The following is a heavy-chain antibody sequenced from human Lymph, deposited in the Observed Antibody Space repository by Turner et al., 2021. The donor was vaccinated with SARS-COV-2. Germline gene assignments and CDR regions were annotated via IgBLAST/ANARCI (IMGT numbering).Heavy chain of an antibody. J-gene: IGHJ4*02. Sequence: EVQLVESGGGLLQPGGSLRLSCAASEFTVSSNYMSWVRQAPGKGLEWVSIIYSGGSTYYADSVKGRFTISRDKSKNTLYLQMNSLRAEDTAVYYCARVLPYGDYFDYWGQGTLVTVSS. D-gene: IGHD4-17*01. CDR2: IYSGGST. CDR3: ARVLPYGDYFDY. CDR1: EFTVSSNY. V-gene: IGHV3-53*01.